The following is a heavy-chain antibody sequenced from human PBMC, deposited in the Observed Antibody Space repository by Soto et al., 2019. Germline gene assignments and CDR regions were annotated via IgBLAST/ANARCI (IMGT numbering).Heavy chain of an antibody. Sequence: ASVKVSCKASEYSFTTYNINWVRQATGQALEWMXWXSXXXGXTXXXQXXXXRVTMTRNTCITTAYMELSSLTSEDTPVYYCARTHPYSTSSPFDYWGQGTLVTVSS. CDR2: XSXXXGXT. CDR1: EYSFTTYN. D-gene: IGHD6-6*01. J-gene: IGHJ4*02. CDR3: ARTHPYSTSSPFDY. V-gene: IGHV1-8*01.